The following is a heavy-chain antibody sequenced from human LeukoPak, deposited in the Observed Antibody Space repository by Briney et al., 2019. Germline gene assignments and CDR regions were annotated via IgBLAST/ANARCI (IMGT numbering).Heavy chain of an antibody. D-gene: IGHD5-18*01. Sequence: GGSLRLSCAASGLTFSSYWMSWVRQAPGKGLEGVANIKKDGSEKYYVDSVKGRFTTSRDNAKTSLYLQMISLRAEDTAVYYCARHLSGVTGYTYGRGIDYWGQGTLVTVSS. CDR3: ARHLSGVTGYTYGRGIDY. V-gene: IGHV3-7*01. J-gene: IGHJ4*02. CDR1: GLTFSSYW. CDR2: IKKDGSEK.